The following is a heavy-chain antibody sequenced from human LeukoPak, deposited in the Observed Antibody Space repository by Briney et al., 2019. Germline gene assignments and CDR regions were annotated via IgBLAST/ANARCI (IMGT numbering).Heavy chain of an antibody. CDR1: GFTLDRYN. CDR3: ARDVPVAGAPFDY. Sequence: GGSLSLSCAASGFTLDRYNMNWVRQAPGKGLEWVSSISSSSTSIYYTDSVKGRFTISRDNAKNSLYLQMNSLRDGDTAVYYCARDVPVAGAPFDYWGQGTLVTVSS. V-gene: IGHV3-48*02. D-gene: IGHD6-19*01. CDR2: ISSSSTSI. J-gene: IGHJ4*02.